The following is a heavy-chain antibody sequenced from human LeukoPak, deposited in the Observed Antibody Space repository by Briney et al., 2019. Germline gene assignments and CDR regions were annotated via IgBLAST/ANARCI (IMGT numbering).Heavy chain of an antibody. CDR3: AKDSYYYDSSGYFDP. D-gene: IGHD3-22*01. V-gene: IGHV3-23*01. CDR2: ISGSGGST. Sequence: GGSLRLSCAASGFTFSSYAMSWVRQAPGKGLEWVSAISGSGGSTYYADSVKGRFTISRDNSKNTLYLRMNSLRAEDTAVYCCAKDSYYYDSSGYFDPWGQGTLVTVSS. CDR1: GFTFSSYA. J-gene: IGHJ5*02.